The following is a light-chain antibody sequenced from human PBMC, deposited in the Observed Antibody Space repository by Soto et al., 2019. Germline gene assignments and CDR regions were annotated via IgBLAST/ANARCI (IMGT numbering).Light chain of an antibody. CDR1: QSIRSD. J-gene: IGKJ2*01. V-gene: IGKV1-39*01. Sequence: DIQMNQSPSSLSASVGDRVTITCRASQSIRSDLNWYQHKPGKAPKLLIYATSTLESGVPSMFSGSGSGKGFTITIISLQTEDFATYYCKQSFSTPPYSFGQGTKLEIK. CDR3: KQSFSTPPYS. CDR2: ATS.